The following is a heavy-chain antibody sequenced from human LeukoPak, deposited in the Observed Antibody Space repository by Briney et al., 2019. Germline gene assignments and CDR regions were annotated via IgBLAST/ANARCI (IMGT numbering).Heavy chain of an antibody. CDR3: AREMSLTMVRGEDYYYYYMDV. D-gene: IGHD3-10*01. Sequence: ASVKVSCKASGYTFTGYYMHWVRQAPGQGLEWMGWINPNSGGTNYAQKFQGRVTMTRDTSISTAYMELSRLRSDDTAVYYCAREMSLTMVRGEDYYYYYMDVWGKGTTVTVS. J-gene: IGHJ6*03. CDR2: INPNSGGT. CDR1: GYTFTGYY. V-gene: IGHV1-2*02.